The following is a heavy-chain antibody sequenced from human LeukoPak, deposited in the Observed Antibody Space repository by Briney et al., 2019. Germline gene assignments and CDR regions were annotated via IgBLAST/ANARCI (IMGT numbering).Heavy chain of an antibody. Sequence: SETLSLTCPVSGGSISSYYWSWIRQPPGKGLEWIGYIYYSGSTNYNPSLKRRVTISVDTSKNQFSLKLTSVTPAGTAVDCCARGQAISWSGYWLDPWGQGTLVSVSS. CDR1: GGSISSYY. D-gene: IGHD3-3*01. J-gene: IGHJ5*02. CDR2: IYYSGST. CDR3: ARGQAISWSGYWLDP. V-gene: IGHV4-59*01.